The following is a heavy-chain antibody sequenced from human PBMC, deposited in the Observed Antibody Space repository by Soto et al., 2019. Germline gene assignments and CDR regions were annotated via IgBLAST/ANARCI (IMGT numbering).Heavy chain of an antibody. CDR3: TTRLIAVAGTIDY. D-gene: IGHD6-19*01. J-gene: IGHJ4*02. Sequence: ESGGGLVKPGGSLRLSCAASGFTFSNAWMSWVRQAPGKGLEWVGRIKSKTDGGTTDYAAPVKGRFTISRDDSKNTLYLQMNSLKTEDTAVYYCTTRLIAVAGTIDYWGQGTLVTVSS. V-gene: IGHV3-15*01. CDR2: IKSKTDGGTT. CDR1: GFTFSNAW.